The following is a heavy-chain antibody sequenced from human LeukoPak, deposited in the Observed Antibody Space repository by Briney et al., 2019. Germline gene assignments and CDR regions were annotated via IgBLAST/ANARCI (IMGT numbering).Heavy chain of an antibody. CDR3: ASEGRYCSSTSCSLFDY. CDR1: GGSISSGSYY. Sequence: SQTLSLTCTVSGGSISSGSYYWSWIRQPAGKGLEWIGRIYTSGSTNYNPSPKSRVTISVDTSKNQFSLKLSSVTAAATSVYYCASEGRYCSSTSCSLFDYWGQGTLVTVSS. D-gene: IGHD2-2*01. CDR2: IYTSGST. J-gene: IGHJ4*02. V-gene: IGHV4-61*02.